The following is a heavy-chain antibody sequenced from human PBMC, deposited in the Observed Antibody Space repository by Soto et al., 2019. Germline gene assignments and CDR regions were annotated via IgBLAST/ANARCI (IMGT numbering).Heavy chain of an antibody. CDR3: AGGVVTVPPAHSYKPMAV. J-gene: IGHJ6*02. CDR1: GGSTTTNNYY. CDR2: FYYGGGT. V-gene: IGHV4-39*01. D-gene: IGHD2-21*02. Sequence: KPSETLSLTCTVSGGSTTTNNYYWGWIRQPPGKGLEWIGSFYYGGGTYYNPSLRHRVTISVHTSKNQCSLKLSSVTAADTAVYFCAGGVVTVPPAHSYKPMAVWGQGTTVTVSS.